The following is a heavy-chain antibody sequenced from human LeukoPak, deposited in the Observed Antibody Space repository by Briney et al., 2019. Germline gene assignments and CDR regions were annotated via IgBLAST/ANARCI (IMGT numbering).Heavy chain of an antibody. Sequence: GESLKISCKGSGYSFATYWLAWVRQMPGKGLEWMGIIYPGDSDTRYSPSFQGQVTISADKSISTAYLQWSSLKASDTAMYYCARGYCSGGSCFNWFDPWGQGTLVTVSS. D-gene: IGHD2-15*01. CDR2: IYPGDSDT. CDR3: ARGYCSGGSCFNWFDP. V-gene: IGHV5-51*01. J-gene: IGHJ5*02. CDR1: GYSFATYW.